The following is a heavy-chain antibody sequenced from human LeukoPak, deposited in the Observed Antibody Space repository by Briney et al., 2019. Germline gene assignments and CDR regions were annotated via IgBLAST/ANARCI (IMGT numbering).Heavy chain of an antibody. Sequence: SETLSLTCTVSGGSISSYYWSWIRQPPGKGLEWIAYIYYSGDTKYNPSLKSRVTISGDTSNNQFSLKLKSVTAADTAVYYCARLDPAMLFFDYWGQGTLVTVS. CDR3: ARLDPAMLFFDY. CDR1: GGSISSYY. J-gene: IGHJ4*02. CDR2: IYYSGDT. D-gene: IGHD5-18*01. V-gene: IGHV4-59*12.